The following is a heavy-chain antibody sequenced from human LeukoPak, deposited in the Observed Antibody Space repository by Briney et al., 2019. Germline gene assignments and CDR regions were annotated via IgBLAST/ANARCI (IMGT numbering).Heavy chain of an antibody. CDR2: IWYDGSSK. CDR1: GFTFSSYG. J-gene: IGHJ6*02. V-gene: IGHV3-33*01. Sequence: GGSLRLSCAASGFTFSSYGMHWVRQAPGKGLEWVAVIWYDGSSKYYADSVKGRFTISRDNSKNTLYLRMNSLRAEDTAVYYCARDTDSSSWYRGTYGMDVWGQGTTVTVSS. D-gene: IGHD6-13*01. CDR3: ARDTDSSSWYRGTYGMDV.